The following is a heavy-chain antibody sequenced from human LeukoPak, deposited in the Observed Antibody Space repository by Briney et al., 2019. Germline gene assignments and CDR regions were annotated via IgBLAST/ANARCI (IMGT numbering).Heavy chain of an antibody. CDR1: GFTFSSYW. CDR3: ARDSGGWYSMMLDY. J-gene: IGHJ4*02. D-gene: IGHD6-19*01. Sequence: GGSLRLSCAASGFTFSSYWMSWVRQAPGKGLEWVANIKQDGSEKYNVDSVKGRFTISRDNAKNSLYLQMNSLRAEDTAVYYCARDSGGWYSMMLDYWGQGTLVTVSS. V-gene: IGHV3-7*05. CDR2: IKQDGSEK.